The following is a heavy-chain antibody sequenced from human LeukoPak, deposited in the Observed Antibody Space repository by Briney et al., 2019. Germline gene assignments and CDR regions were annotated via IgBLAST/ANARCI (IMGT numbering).Heavy chain of an antibody. CDR3: ARGQVPAARGYNWFDP. Sequence: SETLSFTCAVYGWSFNDYYWNWIRQPPGKGLEWIGEINARGDTNFNPSLKSRVTISVDTSKSQFSLRLTSMIAADTAVYYCARGQVPAARGYNWFDPWGQGTLVTVSS. CDR1: GWSFNDYY. D-gene: IGHD2-2*01. J-gene: IGHJ5*02. CDR2: INARGDT. V-gene: IGHV4-34*01.